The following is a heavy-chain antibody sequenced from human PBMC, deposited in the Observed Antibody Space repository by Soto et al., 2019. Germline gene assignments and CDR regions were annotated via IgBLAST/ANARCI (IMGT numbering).Heavy chain of an antibody. J-gene: IGHJ2*01. CDR1: GGSISSGGYY. CDR2: IYYSGST. V-gene: IGHV4-31*03. D-gene: IGHD2-2*01. CDR3: ARGLCARDGLGYWYFDL. Sequence: QVQLQESGPGLVKPSQTLSLTCTVSGGSISSGGYYWSWIRQHPGKGLEWIGYIYYSGSTYYNPSLKSRVTISVDTSKNQFSRKLSSVTAADTAVYYCARGLCARDGLGYWYFDLWGRGTLVTVSS.